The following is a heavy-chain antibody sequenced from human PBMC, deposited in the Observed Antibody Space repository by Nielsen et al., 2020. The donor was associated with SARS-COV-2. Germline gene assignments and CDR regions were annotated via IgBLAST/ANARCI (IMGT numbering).Heavy chain of an antibody. CDR2: INSDGSST. V-gene: IGHV3-74*01. Sequence: GGSLRLSCAASAITFSTYWMHWVRQAPGKGLVWVSRINSDGSSTSYADSVQGRFSISRDNSKNTLHLQMNSLRAEDTAMYYCARDLGSLKDCWGQGTLVSVSS. J-gene: IGHJ4*02. CDR1: AITFSTYW. CDR3: ARDLGSLKDC. D-gene: IGHD3-10*01.